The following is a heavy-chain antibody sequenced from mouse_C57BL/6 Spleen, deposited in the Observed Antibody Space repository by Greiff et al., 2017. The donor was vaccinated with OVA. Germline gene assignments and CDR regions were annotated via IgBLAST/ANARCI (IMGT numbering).Heavy chain of an antibody. Sequence: VQLQQSGAELVKPGASVKMSCKASGYTFTTYPIEWMKQNHGKSLEWIGNFHPYNDDTKYNEKFKGKATLTVEQSSSTVYLELSRLTSDDSAVYICARGIYDGYYGWYFDVWGTGTTVTVAS. CDR2: FHPYNDDT. J-gene: IGHJ1*03. CDR1: GYTFTTYP. V-gene: IGHV1-47*01. CDR3: ARGIYDGYYGWYFDV. D-gene: IGHD2-3*01.